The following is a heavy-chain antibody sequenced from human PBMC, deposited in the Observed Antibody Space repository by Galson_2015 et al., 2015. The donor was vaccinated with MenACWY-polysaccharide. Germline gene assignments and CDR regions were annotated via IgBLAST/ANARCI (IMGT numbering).Heavy chain of an antibody. CDR3: ARAEAVLWGSVDY. CDR2: IYYSGST. CDR1: GASIGSGDDYY. Sequence: TLSLTCTVSGASIGSGDDYYWTWIRQRPGKGLEWIGYIYYSGSTYYNPSLKSRVIISQDTSKNQFSLKLSSVTAADTAVYYCARAEAVLWGSVDYWGQGTLVTVSS. D-gene: IGHD3-16*01. J-gene: IGHJ4*02. V-gene: IGHV4-30-4*08.